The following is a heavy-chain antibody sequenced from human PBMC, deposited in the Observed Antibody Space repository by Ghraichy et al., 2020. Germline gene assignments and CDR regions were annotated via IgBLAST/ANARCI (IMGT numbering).Heavy chain of an antibody. J-gene: IGHJ4*02. CDR3: ARGRRLTAPLDY. Sequence: ASVKVSCEASGYSFDSYGFNWVRQAPGQGLEWMGWISGYSGSTNYAQNLQGRITMTIDTSTNTAYMELRSLTSDDTAVYFCARGRRLTAPLDYWGQGTLVTVAS. V-gene: IGHV1-18*01. D-gene: IGHD5-12*01. CDR2: ISGYSGST. CDR1: GYSFDSYG.